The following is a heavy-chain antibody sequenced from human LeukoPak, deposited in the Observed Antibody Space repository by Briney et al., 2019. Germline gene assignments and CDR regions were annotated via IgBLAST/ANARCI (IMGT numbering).Heavy chain of an antibody. V-gene: IGHV4-34*01. D-gene: IGHD1-26*01. J-gene: IGHJ5*02. CDR1: GGSFSGYY. CDR3: ARDRDQSSGSYWEYNWFDP. Sequence: SETLSLTCAVYGGSFSGYYWSWIRQPPGKGLEWIGEINHSGSTNYNPSLKSRVTISVDTSKNQFSLKLSSVTAADTAVDYCARDRDQSSGSYWEYNWFDPWGQGTLVTVSS. CDR2: INHSGST.